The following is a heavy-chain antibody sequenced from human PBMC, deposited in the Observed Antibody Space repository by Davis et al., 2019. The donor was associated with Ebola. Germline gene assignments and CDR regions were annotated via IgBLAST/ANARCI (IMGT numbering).Heavy chain of an antibody. CDR1: GFTFSSYS. CDR3: ARDLAPNIVLSPRGY. CDR2: ISSSSSYI. V-gene: IGHV3-21*06. D-gene: IGHD2/OR15-2a*01. Sequence: GESLKISCAASGFTFSSYSMNWVRQAPGTGPEWVSSISSSSSYIYYADSVKGRFTISRDNAKNSLYLQMNSLRAEDTAVYYCARDLAPNIVLSPRGYWGQGTLVTVSS. J-gene: IGHJ4*02.